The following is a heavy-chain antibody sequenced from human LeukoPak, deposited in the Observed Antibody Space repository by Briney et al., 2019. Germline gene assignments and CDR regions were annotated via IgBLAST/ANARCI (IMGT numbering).Heavy chain of an antibody. Sequence: PGGSLRLSCTASAFTFSSYAMSWVRQAPGEGLEWVSVISNSGGTTYYADSVKGRFTISRDNSKNTLYLQMNSLRAEDTAVYYCARDAYSGYDLGYWGQGTLVTVSS. CDR3: ARDAYSGYDLGY. J-gene: IGHJ4*02. V-gene: IGHV3-23*01. CDR1: AFTFSSYA. D-gene: IGHD5-12*01. CDR2: ISNSGGTT.